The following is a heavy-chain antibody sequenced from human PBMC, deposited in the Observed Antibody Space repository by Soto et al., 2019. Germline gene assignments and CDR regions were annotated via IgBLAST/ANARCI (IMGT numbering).Heavy chain of an antibody. V-gene: IGHV3-73*01. CDR1: GVTFSGSA. CDR3: TRVLGRGGWFDP. Sequence: GGSLRLSCAASGVTFSGSAMHWVRQASGKGLEWVGRIRSKANSYATAYAASVKGRFTISRDDSKNTAYLQMNSLKTEDTAVYYCTRVLGRGGWFDPWGQGTLVTVPQ. J-gene: IGHJ5*02. CDR2: IRSKANSYAT. D-gene: IGHD5-12*01.